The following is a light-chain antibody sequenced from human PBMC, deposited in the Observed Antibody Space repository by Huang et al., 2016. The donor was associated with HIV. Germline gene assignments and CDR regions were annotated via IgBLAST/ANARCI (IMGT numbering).Light chain of an antibody. CDR1: QSVNSGY. CDR2: GAS. Sequence: EIVLTQSPGTLSLSPGERATLSCRASQSVNSGYLAWDQQKPGQAPRRLIYGASSRATGIPGRFSGSGSGTDFTLTISRLQPEDFAVYFCQQYGSSPGTFGQGTKVEMK. CDR3: QQYGSSPGT. J-gene: IGKJ1*01. V-gene: IGKV3-20*01.